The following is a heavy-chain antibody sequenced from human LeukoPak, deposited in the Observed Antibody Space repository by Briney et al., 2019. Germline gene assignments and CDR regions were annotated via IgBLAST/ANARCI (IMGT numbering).Heavy chain of an antibody. V-gene: IGHV1-46*01. CDR2: INPSDGST. J-gene: IGHJ1*01. Sequence: ASVKVSCKAPGYIFTSYYMHWVRQAPGQGLEWMGIINPSDGSTSYAQKFQGRITMTRDTSTNTVYMDLSSLRSEDTAVYYCARVPDGGNYYGYFQHWGQGTLVTVSS. CDR1: GYIFTSYY. CDR3: ARVPDGGNYYGYFQH. D-gene: IGHD1-26*01.